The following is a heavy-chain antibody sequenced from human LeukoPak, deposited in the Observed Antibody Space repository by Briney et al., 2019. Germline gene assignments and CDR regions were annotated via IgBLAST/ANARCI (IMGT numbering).Heavy chain of an antibody. CDR3: ARDRRRLRGMNGDGDAFDI. J-gene: IGHJ3*02. D-gene: IGHD1-1*01. V-gene: IGHV3-53*01. CDR1: GFTLSSYA. CDR2: IYSDGSI. Sequence: PGGSLRLSCAASGFTLSSYAMSRVRQAPGKGLEWVSMIYSDGSIFHADSVKGRFTMSRDNSRNTLDLQMNSLRVEDTAVYFCARDRRRLRGMNGDGDAFDIWGQGTMVAVSS.